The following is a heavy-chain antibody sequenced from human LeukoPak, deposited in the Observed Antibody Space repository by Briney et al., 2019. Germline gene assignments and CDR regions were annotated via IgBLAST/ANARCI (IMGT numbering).Heavy chain of an antibody. D-gene: IGHD5-18*01. CDR1: GFSFSAYG. Sequence: GGSLRLSCAASGFSFSAYGMNWVRQAPGKGQEWVSAIGGSGATTYYADSVRGRFTISRDNSKNTLYLQMNSLRAEDTAVYYCAKVKGYSYGYFDYWGQGTLVTVSS. V-gene: IGHV3-23*01. CDR2: IGGSGATT. CDR3: AKVKGYSYGYFDY. J-gene: IGHJ4*02.